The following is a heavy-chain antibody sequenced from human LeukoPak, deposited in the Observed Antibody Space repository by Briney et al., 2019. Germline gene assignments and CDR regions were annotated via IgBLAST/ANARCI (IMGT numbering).Heavy chain of an antibody. V-gene: IGHV1-18*01. CDR1: GYTFTSYG. CDR2: ISAYNGNT. Sequence: ASVKVSCKASGYTFTSYGISWVRQAPGQGLEWMGWISAYNGNTNYAQKLQGRVTMTTDTSTSTAYMELRSLRSDDTAVYYCARTSSPEVPAEPPASWGQGTLVTVSS. CDR3: ARTSSPEVPAEPPAS. D-gene: IGHD2-2*01. J-gene: IGHJ5*02.